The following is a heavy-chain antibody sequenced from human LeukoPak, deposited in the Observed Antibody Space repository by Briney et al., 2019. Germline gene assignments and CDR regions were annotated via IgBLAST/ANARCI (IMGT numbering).Heavy chain of an antibody. CDR3: AREDCSSTSCSFDY. CDR1: GFTFSSYW. Sequence: GGSLRLSCAASGFTFSSYWMSWVRQAPGKGVEWVDNIKQDGSEKYYVDSVKGRFTISRDNAKNSLYLQMNSLRAEDTAVYYCAREDCSSTSCSFDYWGQGTLVTVSS. J-gene: IGHJ4*02. V-gene: IGHV3-7*01. CDR2: IKQDGSEK. D-gene: IGHD2-2*01.